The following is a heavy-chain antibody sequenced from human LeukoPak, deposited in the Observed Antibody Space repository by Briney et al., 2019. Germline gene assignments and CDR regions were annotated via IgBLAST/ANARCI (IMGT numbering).Heavy chain of an antibody. CDR2: IIPIFGTT. CDR3: ARASWAYYYGSGSYFSDRTSGYMDV. J-gene: IGHJ6*03. CDR1: GGTFSSYA. V-gene: IGHV1-69*06. Sequence: GASVKVSCKASGGTFSSYAISWVRQAPGQGLEWMGGIIPIFGTTNYAQKFQDRVTITADKSTSAAYMELSSLRSEDTAVYYCARASWAYYYGSGSYFSDRTSGYMDVWGKGTTVTVSS. D-gene: IGHD3-10*01.